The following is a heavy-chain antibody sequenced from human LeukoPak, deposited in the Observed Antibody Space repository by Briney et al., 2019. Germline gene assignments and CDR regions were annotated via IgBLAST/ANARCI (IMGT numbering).Heavy chain of an antibody. CDR1: SGSISNYY. V-gene: IGHV4-59*01. CDR3: ARGRGNLDY. J-gene: IGHJ4*02. Sequence: PSETLSLTCTVSSGSISNYYWSWIRQPPGKGLEWIAYIYYSGSTNYNPSLKSRVTISVDTSKNQFSLRLSSVTAADTAVYYCARGRGNLDYWGQGTLVTVSS. CDR2: IYYSGST. D-gene: IGHD1-1*01.